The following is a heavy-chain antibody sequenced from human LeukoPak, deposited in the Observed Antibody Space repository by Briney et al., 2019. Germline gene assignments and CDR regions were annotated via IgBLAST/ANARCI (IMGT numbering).Heavy chain of an antibody. CDR2: IYPGDSDT. CDR1: GFGFSSSW. J-gene: IGHJ4*02. CDR3: AVGTTPYFVDY. Sequence: PGESLNISCYGSGFGFSSSWIGWVRQMPGKGLEWMGFIYPGDSDTRYSPSFQAQVTISADKSIGTAFLQWRSLKASDTAMYYCAVGTTPYFVDYWGQGTLVTVSS. D-gene: IGHD2/OR15-2a*01. V-gene: IGHV5-51*01.